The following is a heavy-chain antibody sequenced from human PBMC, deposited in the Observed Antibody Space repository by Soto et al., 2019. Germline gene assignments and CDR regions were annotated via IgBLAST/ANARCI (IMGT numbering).Heavy chain of an antibody. CDR1: GFTFSSYA. Sequence: GGSLRLSCSASGFTFSSYAMHWVRQAPGKGLEYVSAISSNGGSTYYADSVKGRFTISRDNSKNTLYLQMSSLRAEDTAVYYCVEGEYSSSWYYGWDYYYGMDVWGQGTTVTVSS. CDR3: VEGEYSSSWYYGWDYYYGMDV. V-gene: IGHV3-64D*06. J-gene: IGHJ6*02. D-gene: IGHD6-13*01. CDR2: ISSNGGST.